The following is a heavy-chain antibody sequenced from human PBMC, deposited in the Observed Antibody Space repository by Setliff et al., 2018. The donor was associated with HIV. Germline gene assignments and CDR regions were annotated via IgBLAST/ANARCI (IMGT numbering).Heavy chain of an antibody. J-gene: IGHJ6*03. CDR2: ISTSGADT. CDR1: GFTFSSYA. Sequence: GGSLRLSCAASGFTFSSYAMSWVRQAPGKGLEWVSTISTSGADTYYPDSVKGRFTISRKNAKNSLYLQMTTLTDGDTAVYYCVRGGRRMAAAGTPYFYFYYMDVWGKGTTVTVSS. D-gene: IGHD6-13*01. CDR3: VRGGRRMAAAGTPYFYFYYMDV. V-gene: IGHV3-23*01.